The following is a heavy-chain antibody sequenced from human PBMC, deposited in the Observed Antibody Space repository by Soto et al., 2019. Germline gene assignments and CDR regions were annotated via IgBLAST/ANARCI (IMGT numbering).Heavy chain of an antibody. D-gene: IGHD3-22*01. CDR2: IYSGGST. Sequence: PGGSLRLSCAASGFTVSSNYMSWVRQAPGKGLEWVSVIYSGGSTYYADSVKGRFTISRDNSKNTLYLQMNSLRAEDTAVYYCARENYYDSSGYHRTSTFDYWGQGTLVTVSS. CDR3: ARENYYDSSGYHRTSTFDY. J-gene: IGHJ4*02. CDR1: GFTVSSNY. V-gene: IGHV3-66*01.